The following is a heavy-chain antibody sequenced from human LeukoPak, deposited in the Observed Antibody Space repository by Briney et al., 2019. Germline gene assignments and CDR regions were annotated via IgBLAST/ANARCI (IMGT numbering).Heavy chain of an antibody. V-gene: IGHV3-30*02. CDR3: AKRAVVGTLDAFDI. J-gene: IGHJ3*02. D-gene: IGHD6-19*01. CDR1: GFTFSSYG. CDR2: IRYDGSNK. Sequence: SGGSLRLSCAASGFTFSSYGMHWVRQAPGKGLEWVAFIRYDGSNKYYADSVKGRFTISRDNSKNTLYLQMNSLRAEDTAVYYCAKRAVVGTLDAFDIWGQGTMVTVSS.